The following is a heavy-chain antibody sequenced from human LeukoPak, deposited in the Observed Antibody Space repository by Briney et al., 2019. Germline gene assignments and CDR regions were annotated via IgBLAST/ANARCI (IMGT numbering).Heavy chain of an antibody. CDR2: TYYRSKWST. CDR1: GDSVSNNNAA. V-gene: IGHV6-1*01. J-gene: IGHJ3*02. D-gene: IGHD5-24*01. Sequence: PSQTLSLTCAISGDSVSNNNAAWNWIRQSPSRGLEWLGRTYYRSKWSTDYALSVRSRITIKPDTSKNQFSLQLNSVTPEDTALYYCARGIEVPTRRGGAIDIWGQGTMVTVSS. CDR3: ARGIEVPTRRGGAIDI.